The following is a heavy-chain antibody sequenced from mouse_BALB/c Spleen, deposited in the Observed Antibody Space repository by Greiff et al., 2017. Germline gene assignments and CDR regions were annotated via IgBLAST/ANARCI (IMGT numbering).Heavy chain of an antibody. CDR1: GFSLTSYG. D-gene: IGHD2-4*01. Sequence: VQVVESGPGLVAPSQSLSITCTVSGFSLTSYGVHWVRQPPGKGLEWLGVIWAGGSTNYNSALMSRLSISKDNSKSQVFLKMNSLQTDDTAMYYCARDRGYDYGGAMDYWGQGTSVTVSS. J-gene: IGHJ4*01. CDR2: IWAGGST. CDR3: ARDRGYDYGGAMDY. V-gene: IGHV2-9*02.